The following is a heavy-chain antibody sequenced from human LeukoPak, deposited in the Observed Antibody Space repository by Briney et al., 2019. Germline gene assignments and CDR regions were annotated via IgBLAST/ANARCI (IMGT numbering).Heavy chain of an antibody. CDR1: GFTLNDAW. V-gene: IGHV3-23*01. J-gene: IGHJ6*02. D-gene: IGHD6-13*01. CDR2: ISGSGGST. CDR3: AKDSGGSWYRSPWGYYYYGMDV. Sequence: PGGSLRLSCAASGFTLNDAWMTWVRQAPGKGLEWVSAISGSGGSTYYADSVKGRFTISRDNSKNTLYLQMNSLRAEDTAVYYCAKDSGGSWYRSPWGYYYYGMDVWGQGTTVTVSS.